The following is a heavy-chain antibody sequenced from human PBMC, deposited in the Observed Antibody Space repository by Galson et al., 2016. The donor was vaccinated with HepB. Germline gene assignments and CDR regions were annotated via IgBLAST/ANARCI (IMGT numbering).Heavy chain of an antibody. CDR2: ISGSGGT. V-gene: IGHV3-23*01. J-gene: IGHJ4*02. D-gene: IGHD3-9*01. CDR3: AREPVRLDDLLTGPPKDPDY. Sequence: SLRLSCAASGFTFSTYAMSWVRQAPGKGLEWVSGISGSGGTKFADPVKGRFTISRDNARNSLYLQMNRLRAEDTAVYYCAREPVRLDDLLTGPPKDPDYWGQGTLVTVSS. CDR1: GFTFSTYA.